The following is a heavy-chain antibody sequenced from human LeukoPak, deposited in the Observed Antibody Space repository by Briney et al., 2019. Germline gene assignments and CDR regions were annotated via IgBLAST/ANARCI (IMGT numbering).Heavy chain of an antibody. CDR3: ARSHDHLWGNYPDY. D-gene: IGHD3-16*02. J-gene: IGHJ4*02. Sequence: SETLSLTCTVSGVSISTSTYNWGWIRQPPGKGLEWIGEIHHDGRINYNPSLKSRVTLSMDKSKNQFSLRLNSVTAADTAMYYCARSHDHLWGNYPDYWGQGTLVTVSS. CDR1: GVSISTSTYN. CDR2: IHHDGRI. V-gene: IGHV4-39*07.